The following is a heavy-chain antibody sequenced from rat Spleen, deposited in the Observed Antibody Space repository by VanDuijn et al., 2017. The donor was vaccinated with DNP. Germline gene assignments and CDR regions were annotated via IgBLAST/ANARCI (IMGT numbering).Heavy chain of an antibody. CDR2: IFYAGTTT. V-gene: IGHV5S10*01. CDR1: GFTFSDYN. Sequence: EVQLVESGGGLVQAGRSLKLSCAASGFTFSDYNMAWVRQAPKKGLEWVATIFYAGTTTYYRGSVKGRFTISRDNANGTLYLQMDNLRSEDTATYFCATYYVFNSYFFDYWGQGVMVTVSS. CDR3: ATYYVFNSYFFDY. J-gene: IGHJ2*01. D-gene: IGHD1-3*01.